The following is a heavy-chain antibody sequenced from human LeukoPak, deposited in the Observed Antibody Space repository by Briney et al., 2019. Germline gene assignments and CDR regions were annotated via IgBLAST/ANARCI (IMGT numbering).Heavy chain of an antibody. D-gene: IGHD5-24*01. Sequence: PSETLSLTCTVSGGSISSGGYYWSWIRQHPGKGLEWIGYIYYSGSTYYNPSLKSRVTISVDTSKNQFSLKLSSVTAADTAVYYCARVRVLGDGRDGYNSRWFDPWGQGTLVTVSS. J-gene: IGHJ5*02. CDR1: GGSISSGGYY. CDR3: ARVRVLGDGRDGYNSRWFDP. V-gene: IGHV4-31*03. CDR2: IYYSGST.